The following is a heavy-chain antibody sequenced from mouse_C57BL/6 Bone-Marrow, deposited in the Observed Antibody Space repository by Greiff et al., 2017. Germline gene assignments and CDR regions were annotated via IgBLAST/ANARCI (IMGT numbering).Heavy chain of an antibody. CDR2: IWGVGST. V-gene: IGHV2-6*01. CDR3: ASLYGSSYTWFAD. D-gene: IGHD1-1*01. Sequence: QVQLKESGPGLVAPSQSLSITCTVSGFSLTSYGVDWVRQSPGKGLEWLGVIWGVGSTNYNSALKSRLSISKDNSKSQVFLKMNSLQTDDTAIYYCASLYGSSYTWFADWGQGTLVTVSA. CDR1: GFSLTSYG. J-gene: IGHJ3*01.